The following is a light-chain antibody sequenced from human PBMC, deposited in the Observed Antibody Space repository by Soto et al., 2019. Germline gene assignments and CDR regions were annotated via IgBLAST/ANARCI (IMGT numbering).Light chain of an antibody. CDR1: XXXIAKNF. J-gene: IGLJ2*01. CDR3: AVWDSTLSHVF. Sequence: QSVLXXPPSVSAAPXQXXTXXXXXXXXXIAKNFVSWYQQLPGTAPRLLIYDTDKRHLGIPDRFSGSKSGTSATLGITGLQTGDEGDYFCAVWDSTLSHVFFGGGTKLTVL. V-gene: IGLV1-51*01. CDR2: DTD.